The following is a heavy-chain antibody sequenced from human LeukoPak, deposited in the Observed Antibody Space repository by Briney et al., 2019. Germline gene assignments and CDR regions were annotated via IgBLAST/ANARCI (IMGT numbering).Heavy chain of an antibody. D-gene: IGHD3-22*01. Sequence: GGSLRLPCAASGFTFSIYAMRGVRQPPGKGLEWVSAISGSGGSTYYADSVKGRFTISRDNSKNTLYLQMSSLRAQDTAVYYCAKLSAGYYDTSGYSFQHWGQGTLVTVSS. CDR1: GFTFSIYA. V-gene: IGHV3-23*01. J-gene: IGHJ1*01. CDR2: ISGSGGST. CDR3: AKLSAGYYDTSGYSFQH.